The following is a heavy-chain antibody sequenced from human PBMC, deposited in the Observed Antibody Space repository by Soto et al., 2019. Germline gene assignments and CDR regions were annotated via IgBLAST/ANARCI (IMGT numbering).Heavy chain of an antibody. CDR1: GYSISSSNW. D-gene: IGHD3-3*01. CDR3: ARVYYDFCSGYYYYYYGMDV. V-gene: IGHV4-28*03. Sequence: QVQLQESGPGLVKPSDTLSLTCAVSGYSISSSNWWGWIRQPPGKGLEWIGYIYYSGSTYYNPSLKSRVTMSVDTSKNQFSLKLSSVTAVDTAVYYCARVYYDFCSGYYYYYYGMDVWGQGTTVTVSS. CDR2: IYYSGST. J-gene: IGHJ6*02.